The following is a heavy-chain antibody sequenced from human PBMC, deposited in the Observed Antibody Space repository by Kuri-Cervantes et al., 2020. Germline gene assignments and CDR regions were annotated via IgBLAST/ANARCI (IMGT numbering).Heavy chain of an antibody. Sequence: GESLKISCAASGFTFSTYSMNWVRQAPGKGLEYVSYISSSSSAMFYGDSVKGRFTISRDNSKNTLYLQMNSLRAEDTAVYYCARERPYYYYGMDVWGQGATVTVSS. CDR1: GFTFSTYS. J-gene: IGHJ6*02. CDR3: ARERPYYYYGMDV. V-gene: IGHV3-48*01. CDR2: ISSSSSAM.